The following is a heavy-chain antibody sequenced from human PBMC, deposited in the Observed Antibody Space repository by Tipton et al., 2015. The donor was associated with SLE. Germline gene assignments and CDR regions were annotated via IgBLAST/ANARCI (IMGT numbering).Heavy chain of an antibody. V-gene: IGHV5-10-1*01. CDR1: GYSFTNYW. J-gene: IGHJ3*02. Sequence: QLVQSGAEVKKPGESLRISCKGSGYSFTNYWISWVRQMPGKGLEWMGRIDPSDSYINYSPSFQGHVTISADKSFSTAYLQWNSLRASDTAMYYCASDGVWNPIWGQGTMVTVSS. D-gene: IGHD1-1*01. CDR2: IDPSDSYI. CDR3: ASDGVWNPI.